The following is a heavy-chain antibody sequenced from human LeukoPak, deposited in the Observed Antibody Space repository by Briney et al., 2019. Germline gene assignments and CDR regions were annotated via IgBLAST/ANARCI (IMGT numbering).Heavy chain of an antibody. CDR2: INTNTGNP. J-gene: IGHJ6*02. Sequence: ASVKVSCKASGYTFTSYAMNWVRQAPGQGLEWMGWINTNTGNPTYAQGFTGRFVFSLDTSVSTAYLQISNLKAEDTAVYYCAREREWLAAYYYYGMDVWGQGTTVTVSS. V-gene: IGHV7-4-1*02. CDR1: GYTFTSYA. D-gene: IGHD6-19*01. CDR3: AREREWLAAYYYYGMDV.